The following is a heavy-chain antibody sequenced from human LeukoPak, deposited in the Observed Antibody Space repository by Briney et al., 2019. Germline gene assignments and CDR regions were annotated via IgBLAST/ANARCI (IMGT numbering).Heavy chain of an antibody. V-gene: IGHV4-4*07. J-gene: IGHJ5*02. Sequence: SETLSLTCTVSGGSISSYYWSWIRQPAGKGLEWIGRIYTSGSTNYNPSLKSRVTMSVDTSKNQFSLRLSSVTAADTAVYHCARDRQQLVHGNNWFDPWGQGTQVTVSS. CDR1: GGSISSYY. CDR2: IYTSGST. D-gene: IGHD6-13*01. CDR3: ARDRQQLVHGNNWFDP.